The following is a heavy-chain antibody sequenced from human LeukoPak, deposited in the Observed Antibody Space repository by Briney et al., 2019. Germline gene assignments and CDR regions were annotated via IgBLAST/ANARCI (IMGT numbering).Heavy chain of an antibody. V-gene: IGHV4-39*01. CDR3: ARQVSDYYYYYIDV. J-gene: IGHJ6*03. Sequence: SETLSLTCTVSGGSISSTAYYWDWIRQPPGKGLEWIGSIYYSETTYYNSSLKGRVTISLNTSKNQFSLRLTSVTAADTAVYYCARQVSDYYYYYIDVWGKGATVTVSS. CDR1: GGSISSTAYY. CDR2: IYYSETT. D-gene: IGHD5/OR15-5a*01.